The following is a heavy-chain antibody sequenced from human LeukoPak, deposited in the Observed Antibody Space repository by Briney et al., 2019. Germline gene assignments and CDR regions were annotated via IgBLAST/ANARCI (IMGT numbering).Heavy chain of an antibody. CDR2: IRSKAYGGTT. Sequence: GGSLRLSCTASGFTFGDYAMSWFRQAPGKGLEWVGFIRSKAYGGTTEYAASVKGRFTISRDDSKSIAYLQMNSLKTEDTAVYYCTRKPDGEYYYYYMDVWGKGTTVTVSS. CDR3: TRKPDGEYYYYYMDV. J-gene: IGHJ6*03. V-gene: IGHV3-49*03. CDR1: GFTFGDYA.